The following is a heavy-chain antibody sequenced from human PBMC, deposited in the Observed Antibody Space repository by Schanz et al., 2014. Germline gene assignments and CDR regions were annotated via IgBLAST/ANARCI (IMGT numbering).Heavy chain of an antibody. D-gene: IGHD3-3*01. CDR1: GRTFIVYH. Sequence: QVQLVQSGAEVKKPGASMKVSCKASGRTFIVYHVLHWVRQAPGQGLEWMGRISPNSGDTHSAQKFQGRVTMTWDMSINTAYMELSRLRSDDSAVYYCASDFWSGYSHYYYGLDVWGQGTTVTVSS. V-gene: IGHV1-2*06. J-gene: IGHJ6*02. CDR3: ASDFWSGYSHYYYGLDV. CDR2: ISPNSGDT.